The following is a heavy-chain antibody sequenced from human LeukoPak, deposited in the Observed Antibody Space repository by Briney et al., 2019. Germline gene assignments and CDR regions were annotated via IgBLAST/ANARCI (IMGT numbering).Heavy chain of an antibody. CDR1: GGSISSSSYY. Sequence: PSETLSLTCTVSGGSISSSSYYWGWIRQPPGKGLEWIGSIYYSGSTYYNPSLKSRVTISVDTSKNQFSLKLSSVTAADTAVYYYARATNYYYYYMDVWGKGTTVTVSS. J-gene: IGHJ6*03. D-gene: IGHD5-12*01. CDR3: ARATNYYYYYMDV. V-gene: IGHV4-39*01. CDR2: IYYSGST.